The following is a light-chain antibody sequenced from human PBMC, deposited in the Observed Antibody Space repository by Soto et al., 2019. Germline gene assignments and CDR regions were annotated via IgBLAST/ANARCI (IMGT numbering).Light chain of an antibody. CDR1: QSVNSNY. CDR3: QLYGTF. J-gene: IGKJ3*01. CDR2: GAS. V-gene: IGKV3-20*01. Sequence: EIMLTQSPGTLSLSPGEGATFSCRASQSVNSNYLAWYQHKPGQAPRLLIYGASIRATGVPDRFSGSGSGTDFTLTIGGLEPEDFAVYYCQLYGTFFGPGTKVDVK.